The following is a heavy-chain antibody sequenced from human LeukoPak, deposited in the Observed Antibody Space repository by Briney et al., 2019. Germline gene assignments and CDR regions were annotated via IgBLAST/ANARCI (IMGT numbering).Heavy chain of an antibody. CDR1: GYTFTNYY. CDR2: INPSGGST. CDR3: ATVGSYGGNSRYYYYGMDV. J-gene: IGHJ6*02. D-gene: IGHD4-23*01. V-gene: IGHV1-46*01. Sequence: ASVKVSCKASGYTFTNYYLYWVRQAPGQGPEWMGIINPSGGSTNYAQKFQGRVTMTEDTSTDTAYMELSSLRSEDTAVYYCATVGSYGGNSRYYYYGMDVWGQGTTVTVSS.